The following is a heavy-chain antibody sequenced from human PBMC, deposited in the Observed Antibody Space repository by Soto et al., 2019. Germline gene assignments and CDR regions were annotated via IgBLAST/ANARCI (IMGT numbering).Heavy chain of an antibody. CDR3: ATRTLSRWLSPFDY. J-gene: IGHJ4*02. V-gene: IGHV4-31*03. D-gene: IGHD3-22*01. CDR1: GGSISSGGYY. Sequence: SETLSLTCTVSGGSISSGGYYWSWIRQHPGKGLEWIGYIYYSGSTYYNPSLKSRVTISVDTSKNQFSLKLSSVTAADTAVYYCATRTLSRWLSPFDYWGQGTLVTVSS. CDR2: IYYSGST.